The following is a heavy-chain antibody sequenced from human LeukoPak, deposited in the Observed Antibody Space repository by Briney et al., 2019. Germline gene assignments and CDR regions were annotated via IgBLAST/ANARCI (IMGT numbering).Heavy chain of an antibody. Sequence: GGSLRLSCAASGFTFSSYSKNWVRQAPGKGLEWVSSISSSSSYIYYADSVKGRFTISRDNAKNSLYLQMNSLRAEDTAVYYCARSLYSSSWFGPYYFDYWGQGTLVTVSS. CDR3: ARSLYSSSWFGPYYFDY. V-gene: IGHV3-21*01. J-gene: IGHJ4*02. D-gene: IGHD6-13*01. CDR1: GFTFSSYS. CDR2: ISSSSSYI.